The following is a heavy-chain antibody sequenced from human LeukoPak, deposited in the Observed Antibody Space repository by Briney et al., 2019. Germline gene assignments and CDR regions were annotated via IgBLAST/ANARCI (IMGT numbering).Heavy chain of an antibody. J-gene: IGHJ6*03. D-gene: IGHD4-23*01. CDR3: ARGVATTLNTVVPYWYYYYMDV. CDR1: GYTFTSYG. Sequence: GASVKVSCKASGYTFTSYGISWVRQAPGQGLEWMGWISAYNGNTNYAQKLQGRVTMTTDTSTSTAYMELSSLRSEDTAVYYCARGVATTLNTVVPYWYYYYMDVWGKGTTVTVSS. CDR2: ISAYNGNT. V-gene: IGHV1-18*01.